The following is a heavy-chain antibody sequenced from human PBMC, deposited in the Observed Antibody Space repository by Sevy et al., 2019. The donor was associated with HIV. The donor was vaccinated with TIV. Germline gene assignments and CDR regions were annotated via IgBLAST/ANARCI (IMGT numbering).Heavy chain of an antibody. D-gene: IGHD2-2*01. CDR3: ARGSPVVPAAMLYYYYYGMDV. CDR2: ISAYNGNT. V-gene: IGHV1-18*04. J-gene: IGHJ6*02. Sequence: ASVKVSCKASGYTFTSYGISWVRQAPGQGLEWMGWISAYNGNTNYAQKLQGRVTMTTDTSTSTAYMELRSLRSDDTAVYYCARGSPVVPAAMLYYYYYGMDVWGQGTTVTVSS. CDR1: GYTFTSYG.